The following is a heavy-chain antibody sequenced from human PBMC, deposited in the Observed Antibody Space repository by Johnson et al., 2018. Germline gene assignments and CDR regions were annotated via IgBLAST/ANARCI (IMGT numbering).Heavy chain of an antibody. CDR3: AKDHKVLCYYYYYGMDV. J-gene: IGHJ6*02. V-gene: IGHV3-30*18. CDR2: ISYDGSNK. Sequence: VQLVQSGGGVVQPGRSLRLSCAASGFTFSSYGMHWVRQAPGKGLEWVAVISYDGSNKYYADSVKGRFTIPRDNSKNTLYLQKNSLRAEATAWYYCAKDHKVLCYYYYYGMDVWGQGTTVTVSS. CDR1: GFTFSSYG.